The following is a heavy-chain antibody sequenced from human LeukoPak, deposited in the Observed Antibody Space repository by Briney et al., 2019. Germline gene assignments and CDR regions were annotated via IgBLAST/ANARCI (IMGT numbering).Heavy chain of an antibody. V-gene: IGHV4-4*07. D-gene: IGHD3-16*01. CDR2: IYTSGST. Sequence: SETLSLTCTVSGGSISSYYWSWIRQPAGKGLGWIGRIYTSGSTNYNPSLKSRVTISVDTSKNQFSLKLSSVTAAGTAVYYCARGLSSLGDFDYWGQGTLVTVSS. CDR1: GGSISSYY. J-gene: IGHJ4*02. CDR3: ARGLSSLGDFDY.